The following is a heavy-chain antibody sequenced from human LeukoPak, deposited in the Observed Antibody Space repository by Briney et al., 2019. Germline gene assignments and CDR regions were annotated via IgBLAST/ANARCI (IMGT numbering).Heavy chain of an antibody. CDR2: ISSRGSTI. Sequence: PGGSLRLSCAASGLTFSSYDMNWVRQAPGEGLEWVSYISSRGSTIYYADSVKGRFTISRDNAKNSLYLQMNSLRAEDAAVYYCARDLYTSSWFAFDSWGQGTLVTVSS. V-gene: IGHV3-48*03. CDR1: GLTFSSYD. D-gene: IGHD6-13*01. J-gene: IGHJ4*02. CDR3: ARDLYTSSWFAFDS.